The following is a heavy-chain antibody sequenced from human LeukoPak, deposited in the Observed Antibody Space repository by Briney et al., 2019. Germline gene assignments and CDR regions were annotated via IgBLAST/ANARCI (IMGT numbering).Heavy chain of an antibody. CDR2: IDTSGSPI. CDR1: GFTFSSYG. Sequence: PGGSLRLSCAASGFTFSSYGMNWVRQAPGKGLEWVSYIDTSGSPIYYADSVKGRFTISRDNAKNSLYLQMNSLRADDTAVYYCARGPPLFDPWGQGALVTVSS. V-gene: IGHV3-48*01. J-gene: IGHJ5*02. CDR3: ARGPPLFDP.